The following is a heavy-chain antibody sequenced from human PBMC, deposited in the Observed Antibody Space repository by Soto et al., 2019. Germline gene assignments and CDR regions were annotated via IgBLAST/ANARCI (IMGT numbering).Heavy chain of an antibody. CDR2: INPNSGGT. V-gene: IGHV1-2*04. J-gene: IGHJ6*02. CDR3: ARDRYDFWSGPLGYYYGMDV. CDR1: GYTFTGYY. Sequence: ASVKVSCKASGYTFTGYYMHWVRQAPGQGLEWMGWINPNSGGTNYAQKFQGWVTMTRDTSISTAYMELSRLRSDDTAVYYCARDRYDFWSGPLGYYYGMDVWGQGTTVTV. D-gene: IGHD3-3*01.